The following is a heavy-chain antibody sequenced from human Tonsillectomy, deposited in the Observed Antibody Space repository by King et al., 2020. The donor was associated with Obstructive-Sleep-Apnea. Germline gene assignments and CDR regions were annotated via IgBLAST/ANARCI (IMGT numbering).Heavy chain of an antibody. CDR2: ISGPGGTT. D-gene: IGHD2-8*02. V-gene: IGHV3-23*04. Sequence: VQLVESGGDLLQPGGSLRLSCAASGFTFASYAMSWVRQAPGKGLEWVSGISGPGGTTYYADSVKGRFTISRDNSKSTLYLQMNSLRAEDTAVYYCAIVSTGWTAPFQHWGQGTLVTVSS. CDR1: GFTFASYA. CDR3: AIVSTGWTAPFQH. J-gene: IGHJ1*01.